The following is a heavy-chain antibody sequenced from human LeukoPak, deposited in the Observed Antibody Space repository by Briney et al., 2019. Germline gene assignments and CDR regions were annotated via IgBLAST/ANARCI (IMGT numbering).Heavy chain of an antibody. CDR1: GFAFSGYA. J-gene: IGHJ4*02. CDR3: AKVHYTASFPGSFPGRNYFDS. Sequence: GGSLRLSCTVSGFAFSGYAMSWVRQAPGKGPEWVSSIGARGDVTYSADSVKGRFTITRDNSKRTLFLQMNSLRAEDTAVYYCAKVHYTASFPGSFPGRNYFDSWGQGSLVTVSS. V-gene: IGHV3-23*01. D-gene: IGHD1-26*01. CDR2: IGARGDVT.